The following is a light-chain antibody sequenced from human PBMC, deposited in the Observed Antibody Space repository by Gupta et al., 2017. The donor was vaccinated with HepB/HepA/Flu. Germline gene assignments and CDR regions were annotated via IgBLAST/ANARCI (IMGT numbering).Light chain of an antibody. CDR2: QNN. V-gene: IGLV10-54*04. CDR3: PAWDSSHSGEV. Sequence: TANSNNVGNQGAAWLQQHQGHAPKLLSYQNNNRPSGISERFSASRSGNTASLTITGLQPEDEADYYCPAWDSSHSGEVFGGGTKLTVL. CDR1: SNNVGNQG. J-gene: IGLJ2*01.